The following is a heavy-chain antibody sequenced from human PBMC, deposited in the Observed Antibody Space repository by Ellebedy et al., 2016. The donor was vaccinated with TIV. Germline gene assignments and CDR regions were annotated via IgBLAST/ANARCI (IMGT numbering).Heavy chain of an antibody. CDR1: GGTFSMYA. Sequence: AASVKVSCKASGGTFSMYAITWVRQAPGQGLEWMGGIIPIFGTTNYAQKFQGRVTITADESTSTAYMGLSSLRSEDTAVYYCAIIGLYGDIERFDYWGQGTLVTVSS. V-gene: IGHV1-69*13. J-gene: IGHJ4*02. CDR3: AIIGLYGDIERFDY. CDR2: IIPIFGTT. D-gene: IGHD4-17*01.